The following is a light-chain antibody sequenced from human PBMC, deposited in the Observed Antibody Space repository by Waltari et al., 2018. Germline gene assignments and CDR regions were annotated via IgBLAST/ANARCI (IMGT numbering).Light chain of an antibody. Sequence: QSVLTQPPSVSGAPGQRVTLSCTGRGSNIGAGDDLHWYQHLPRAAPKLLIYGSSSRPLGVPDRFFGSTSGTSASLAITGLQAEDEGDYYCQSYDTSLSVVFGGGTKLTVL. CDR3: QSYDTSLSVV. CDR1: GSNIGAGDD. V-gene: IGLV1-40*01. CDR2: GSS. J-gene: IGLJ3*02.